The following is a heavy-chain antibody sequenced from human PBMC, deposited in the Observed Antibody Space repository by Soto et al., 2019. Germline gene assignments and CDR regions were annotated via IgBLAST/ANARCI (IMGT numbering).Heavy chain of an antibody. CDR3: ASWLKGPDIGNYYYGMDV. CDR2: IMPIFRAP. CDR1: GGAFSDYA. V-gene: IGHV1-69*12. Sequence: QVQLVQSGAEVKKPGSSVKVSCKASGGAFSDYAFSWVRQAPGQGLEWLGGIMPIFRAPDYAQKFQGRVTITAXEXTXTXXTEMNSLRSEDTAVYYCASWLKGPDIGNYYYGMDVWGQGTTVTVS. D-gene: IGHD2-15*01. J-gene: IGHJ6*02.